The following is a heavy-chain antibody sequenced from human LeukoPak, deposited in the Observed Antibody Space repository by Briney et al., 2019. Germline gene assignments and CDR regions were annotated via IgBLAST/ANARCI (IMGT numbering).Heavy chain of an antibody. V-gene: IGHV3-30-3*01. CDR2: ISYDGSNK. J-gene: IGHJ4*02. CDR1: GFTFSSYA. D-gene: IGHD3-16*01. Sequence: GGSLRLSCAASGFTFSSYAMSWVRQAPGKGLEWVAVISYDGSNKYYADSVKGRFTISRDNSKNTLYLQMNSLRAEDTAVYYCARAVVMLIDYWGQGTLVTVSS. CDR3: ARAVVMLIDY.